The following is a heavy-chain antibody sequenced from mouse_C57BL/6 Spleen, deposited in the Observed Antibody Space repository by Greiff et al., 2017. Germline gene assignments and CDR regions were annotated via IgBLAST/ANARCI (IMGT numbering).Heavy chain of an antibody. D-gene: IGHD2-3*01. CDR3: ARGDLFYDGHYYAMDY. V-gene: IGHV1-18*01. CDR2: INPNNGGT. CDR1: GYTFTDYN. J-gene: IGHJ4*01. Sequence: EVQLQQSGPELVKPGASVKIPCKASGYTFTDYNMDWVKQSHGKSLEWIGDINPNNGGTIYNQKFKGKATLTVDKSSSTAYMELRSLTSEDTAVYYCARGDLFYDGHYYAMDYWGQGTSVTVSS.